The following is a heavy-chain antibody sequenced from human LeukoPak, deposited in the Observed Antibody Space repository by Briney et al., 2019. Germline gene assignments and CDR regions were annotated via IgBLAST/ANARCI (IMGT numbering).Heavy chain of an antibody. CDR1: GFTFSSYG. Sequence: GGSLRLSCAASGFTFSSYGMHWVRQAPGKGLEWVAFIRYDGSNKYYADPVKGRFTISRDNSKNTLYLQMNRMRAEDTAVYYCAKDGDSPQGRYYDLNYWGQGTLVTVSS. J-gene: IGHJ4*02. V-gene: IGHV3-30*02. D-gene: IGHD3-3*01. CDR3: AKDGDSPQGRYYDLNY. CDR2: IRYDGSNK.